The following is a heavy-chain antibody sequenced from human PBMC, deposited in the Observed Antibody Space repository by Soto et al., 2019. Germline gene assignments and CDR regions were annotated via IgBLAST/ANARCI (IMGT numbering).Heavy chain of an antibody. Sequence: ESLKISCKGSGYSFTSYWIGWVRQMPGKGLEWMGIIYPGDSDTRYSPSFQGQVTISADKSISTAYLQWSSLKASDTAMYYCARPRSSSRNYYGMDVWGQGTTVTVSS. D-gene: IGHD6-13*01. V-gene: IGHV5-51*01. CDR3: ARPRSSSRNYYGMDV. CDR1: GYSFTSYW. J-gene: IGHJ6*02. CDR2: IYPGDSDT.